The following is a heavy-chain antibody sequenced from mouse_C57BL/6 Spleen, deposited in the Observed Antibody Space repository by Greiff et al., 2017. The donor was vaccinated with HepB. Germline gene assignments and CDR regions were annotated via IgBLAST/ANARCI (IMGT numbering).Heavy chain of an antibody. D-gene: IGHD1-1*01. CDR3: ARSRYGSSYNAMDY. J-gene: IGHJ4*01. CDR1: GYAFSSSW. Sequence: VKLVESGPELVKPGASVKISCKASGYAFSSSWMNWVKQRPGKGLEWIGRIYPGDGDTNYNGKFKGKATLTADKSSSTAYMQLSSLTSEDSAVYFCARSRYGSSYNAMDYWGQGTSVTVSS. V-gene: IGHV1-82*01. CDR2: IYPGDGDT.